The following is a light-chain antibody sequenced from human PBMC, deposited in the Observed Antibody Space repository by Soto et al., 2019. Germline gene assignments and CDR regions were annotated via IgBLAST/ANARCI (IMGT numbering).Light chain of an antibody. CDR2: DAY. CDR1: QSVSNY. CDR3: QQRSNWPLT. Sequence: EIVLTQSPATLSLSPGERATLSCRASQSVSNYLAWYQQKPGQPPRLLIFDAYNRATGIPARFSGSGSGTDFSITISSLAPEDLAVYYCQQRSNWPLTFGGGTKVEIK. V-gene: IGKV3-11*01. J-gene: IGKJ4*01.